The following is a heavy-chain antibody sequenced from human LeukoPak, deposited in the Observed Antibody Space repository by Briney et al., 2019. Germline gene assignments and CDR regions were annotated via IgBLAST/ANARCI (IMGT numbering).Heavy chain of an antibody. J-gene: IGHJ4*02. Sequence: PGGSLRLSCAASGFTVSTNYMSWVRQAPGKGLEWVSAISGSGGSTYYADSVKGRFTISRDNSKNTLYLQMNSLRAEDTAVYYCAKAIPTHRRVIQSPYYFDYWGQGTLVTVSS. D-gene: IGHD3-16*02. CDR3: AKAIPTHRRVIQSPYYFDY. CDR1: GFTVSTNY. V-gene: IGHV3-23*01. CDR2: ISGSGGST.